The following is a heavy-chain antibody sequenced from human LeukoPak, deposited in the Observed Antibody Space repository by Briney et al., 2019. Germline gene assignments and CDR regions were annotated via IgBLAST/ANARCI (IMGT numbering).Heavy chain of an antibody. CDR3: ARDELVVPAAPVVGLDY. Sequence: PGGSLRLSCAASGFTFSSYSMNWVRQAPGKGLEWVSYISSSSSTIYYADSVKGRFTISRDNAKNSLYPQMNSLRAEDTAVYYCARDELVVPAAPVVGLDYWGQGTLVTVSS. D-gene: IGHD2-2*01. CDR1: GFTFSSYS. V-gene: IGHV3-48*04. CDR2: ISSSSSTI. J-gene: IGHJ4*02.